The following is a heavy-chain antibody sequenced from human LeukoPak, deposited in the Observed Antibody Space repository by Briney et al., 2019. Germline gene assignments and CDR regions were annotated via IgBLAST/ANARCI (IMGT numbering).Heavy chain of an antibody. CDR1: GGSMASSKHF. D-gene: IGHD3-10*01. Sequence: AETLSLTCIVSGGSMASSKHFWGCIRQSPGQGLEWIGGHYHSGSIFYSPSLGCRVSISVDTSKNQFSLRLLSVTAADTAVYYCARQGVVPNKAGWYFDLWGRGTLVIV. J-gene: IGHJ2*01. V-gene: IGHV4-39*01. CDR2: HYHSGSI. CDR3: ARQGVVPNKAGWYFDL.